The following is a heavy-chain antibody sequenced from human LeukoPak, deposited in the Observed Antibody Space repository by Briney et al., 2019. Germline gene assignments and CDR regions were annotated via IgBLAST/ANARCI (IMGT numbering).Heavy chain of an antibody. CDR3: ARVTDRLGYSGFDNDAFDI. D-gene: IGHD5-12*01. CDR2: ISSGSSYT. CDR1: GFTFSDYY. J-gene: IGHJ3*02. Sequence: PGGSLRLYCAASGFTFSDYYMSWIRQAPGKGLEWVSYISSGSSYTNYADSVKGRFTISRDNAKNSLYLQMNSLRAEDTAVYYCARVTDRLGYSGFDNDAFDIWGQGTMVTVSS. V-gene: IGHV3-11*06.